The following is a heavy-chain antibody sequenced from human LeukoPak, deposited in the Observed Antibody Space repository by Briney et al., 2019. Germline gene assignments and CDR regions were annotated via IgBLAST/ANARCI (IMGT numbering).Heavy chain of an antibody. Sequence: GESLQISFKGSGYGFTSYWIGWVRQMPGKGLEWMGIIYPGDSDTRYSPSFQGQVTISADKSISTAYLQWSSLKASDTAMYYCARLVEQFSGSYYYFDYWGQGTLVTVSS. CDR1: GYGFTSYW. CDR2: IYPGDSDT. D-gene: IGHD1-26*01. J-gene: IGHJ4*02. V-gene: IGHV5-51*01. CDR3: ARLVEQFSGSYYYFDY.